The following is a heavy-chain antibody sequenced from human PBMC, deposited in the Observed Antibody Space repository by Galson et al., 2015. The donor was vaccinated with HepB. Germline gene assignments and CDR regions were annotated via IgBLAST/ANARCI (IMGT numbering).Heavy chain of an antibody. Sequence: LRLSCAASGVTLSDYFMTWIRQAPGKGLEGVSYISTSGTTTYYADSVKGRFTLSRDNVKNSIYLQVNSLRVEDTAVYYCARGRFDPWGQGTLVTVSS. CDR3: ARGRFDP. CDR1: GVTLSDYF. CDR2: ISTSGTTT. J-gene: IGHJ5*02. V-gene: IGHV3-11*01.